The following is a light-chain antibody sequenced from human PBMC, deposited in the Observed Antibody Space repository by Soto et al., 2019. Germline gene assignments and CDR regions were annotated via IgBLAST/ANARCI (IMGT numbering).Light chain of an antibody. CDR1: QDIRNT. CDR3: LQHYNFSWT. Sequence: AIQMTQSPSSLSASVGDRVTISCRASQDIRNTLAWYQQKPGEAPKLLIFAASNLQSGVPSRFSGSGSVTDFTLAITSLQPEDFATYYCLQHYNFSWTFGQGTKVDNK. CDR2: AAS. J-gene: IGKJ1*01. V-gene: IGKV1-6*01.